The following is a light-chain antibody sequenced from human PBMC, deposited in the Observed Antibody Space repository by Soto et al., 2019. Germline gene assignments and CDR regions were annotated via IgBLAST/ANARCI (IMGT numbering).Light chain of an antibody. CDR3: SSFAGNNNLV. CDR1: SSDVGVYNY. V-gene: IGLV2-8*01. J-gene: IGLJ2*01. CDR2: EVS. Sequence: QSALTQPPSASGSPGQSATISCTGTSSDVGVYNYVSWYQQHPGKAPKLIIYEVSKRPSGVPDRFSGSKSGNTASLTVSGLQAEDEADYYCSSFAGNNNLVFGGGTKLTVL.